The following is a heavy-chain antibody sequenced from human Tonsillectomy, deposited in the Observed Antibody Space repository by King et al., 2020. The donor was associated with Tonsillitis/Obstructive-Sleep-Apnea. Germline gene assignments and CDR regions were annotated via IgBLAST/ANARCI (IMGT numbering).Heavy chain of an antibody. D-gene: IGHD3-9*01. J-gene: IGHJ4*02. CDR2: ISSGDSVK. CDR3: AGTRTYYDVLTGYSPSHFDY. V-gene: IGHV3-11*01. CDR1: GFTFSDYY. Sequence: VQLVESGGGLVKPGGSLRLSCAASGFTFSDYYMSWIRQAPGKGLEWVSYISSGDSVKYYADSVKGRFTISRDNAKNSLYLQMNSLRAEDTAVYYCAGTRTYYDVLTGYSPSHFDYWGQGTLVTVSS.